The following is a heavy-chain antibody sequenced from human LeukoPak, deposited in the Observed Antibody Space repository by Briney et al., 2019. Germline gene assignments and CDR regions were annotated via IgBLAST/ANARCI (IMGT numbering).Heavy chain of an antibody. CDR3: ARSDGDYAYFDY. CDR1: GYTFTGYY. D-gene: IGHD4-17*01. V-gene: IGHV1-2*02. CDR2: INPNSGGT. Sequence: ASVKVSCKASGYTFTGYYMHWVRQAPGQGLEWMGWINPNSGGTNYAQKLQGRVTMTRDTSISTAYMELSRLRSDDTAVYYCARSDGDYAYFDYWGQGTLVTVSS. J-gene: IGHJ4*02.